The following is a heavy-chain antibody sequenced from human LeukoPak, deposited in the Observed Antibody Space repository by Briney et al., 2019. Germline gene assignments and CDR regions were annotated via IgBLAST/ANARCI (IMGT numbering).Heavy chain of an antibody. D-gene: IGHD6-19*01. CDR2: INHSGST. CDR3: ARERRSSGYAGY. J-gene: IGHJ4*02. CDR1: GGSFSDYY. V-gene: IGHV4-34*01. Sequence: SETLSLTCAVYGGSFSDYYWSWIRQPPGKGLEWIGEINHSGSTNYNPSLKSRVTISVDTSKNQFSLKLSSVTAADTAVYYCARERRSSGYAGYWGQGTLVTVSS.